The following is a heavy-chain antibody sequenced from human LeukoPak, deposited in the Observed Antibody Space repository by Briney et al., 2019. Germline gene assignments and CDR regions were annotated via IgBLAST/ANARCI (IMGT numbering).Heavy chain of an antibody. J-gene: IGHJ4*02. CDR1: GVTFSNYA. D-gene: IGHD3-9*01. CDR2: ITGSGTNR. CDR3: VIWGDYDVLTGYYVPDY. V-gene: IGHV3-23*01. Sequence: GASLRLSCVASGVTFSNYAMSWVRQAPGKGLEWVSAITGSGTNRYYADSLKGRFTTSRDNSKNTVFLQMNSLRHEDTAIYYCVIWGDYDVLTGYYVPDYWGQGTLVTVAS.